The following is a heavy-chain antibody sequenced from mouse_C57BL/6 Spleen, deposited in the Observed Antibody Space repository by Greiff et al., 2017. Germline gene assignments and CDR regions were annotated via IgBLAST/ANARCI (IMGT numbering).Heavy chain of an antibody. J-gene: IGHJ2*01. D-gene: IGHD1-1*01. CDR2: IYPRAGST. Sequence: VQLQQPGPELVKPGAPVKLSCKAPGYTSPSYDIKWVKQRPGQGLEWIGWIYPRAGSTKDNAKFKGKATLPVDTSSSTAYMELHSLTSEDSAVYFCARTVERDYWGQGTTLTVSS. V-gene: IGHV1-85*01. CDR3: ARTVERDY. CDR1: GYTSPSYD.